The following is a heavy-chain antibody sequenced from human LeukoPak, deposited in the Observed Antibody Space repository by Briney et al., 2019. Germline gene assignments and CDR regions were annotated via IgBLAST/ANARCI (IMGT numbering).Heavy chain of an antibody. D-gene: IGHD6-13*01. Sequence: PSETLSLTCTVSGGSISSSSYYWGWIRQPPGKGLEWIGYIYYSGSTYYNPSLKSRVTISVDTSKNQFSLKLSSVTAADMAVYYCARDRFPAAGATWGQGTLVTVSS. CDR3: ARDRFPAAGAT. V-gene: IGHV4-39*07. CDR1: GGSISSSSYY. J-gene: IGHJ5*02. CDR2: IYYSGST.